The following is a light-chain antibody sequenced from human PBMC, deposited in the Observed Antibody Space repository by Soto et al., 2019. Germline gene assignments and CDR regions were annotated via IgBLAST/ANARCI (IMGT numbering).Light chain of an antibody. J-gene: IGLJ2*01. CDR3: CSFAGGYTLDVV. Sequence: HSALTQPRSVSGSPGQSVTISCTGTSGDVGGYNYVSWYQHHPGKAPKLMIYEVAQRPSGVPDRFSGPKSGNTASLTISGLQAEDEADYYCCSFAGGYTLDVVFGGGTKVTVL. CDR2: EVA. CDR1: SGDVGGYNY. V-gene: IGLV2-11*01.